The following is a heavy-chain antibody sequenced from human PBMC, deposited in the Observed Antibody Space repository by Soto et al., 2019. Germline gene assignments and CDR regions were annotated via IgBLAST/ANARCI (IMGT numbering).Heavy chain of an antibody. CDR1: GFIFSNAW. J-gene: IGHJ6*02. Sequence: EVQLVESGGGLVKPGGSLRLSCAASGFIFSNAWMNWVRQAPGKGLEWVGRIKSKTDGGTTDYAAPVKGRFTISRDDSKNTLYLQMNSLKTEDTAVYYCTTDPPDYYYYGMDVWVQGTTVTVSS. CDR2: IKSKTDGGTT. V-gene: IGHV3-15*07. CDR3: TTDPPDYYYYGMDV.